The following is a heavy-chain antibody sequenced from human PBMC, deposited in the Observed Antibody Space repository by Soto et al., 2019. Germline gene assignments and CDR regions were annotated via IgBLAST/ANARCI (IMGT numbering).Heavy chain of an antibody. CDR1: GGSMSSSSYY. CDR2: IYYSGST. D-gene: IGHD6-6*01. V-gene: IGHV4-39*01. Sequence: SETLSLTCTVSGGSMSSSSYYWGWIRQPPGKGLEWIGSIYYSGSTYYNPSLKSRVTISVDTSKNQFSLKLSSVTAADTAVYYCASCSSSYYYYGMDVWDQGTTVTVS. CDR3: ASCSSSYYYYGMDV. J-gene: IGHJ6*02.